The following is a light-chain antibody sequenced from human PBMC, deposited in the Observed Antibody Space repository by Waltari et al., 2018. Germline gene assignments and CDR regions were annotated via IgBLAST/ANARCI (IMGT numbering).Light chain of an antibody. J-gene: IGKJ2*03. CDR1: QSVSSR. CDR3: QQESHWSHS. Sequence: EIVMTQSPATLSLSPGERATLSCRASQSVSSRLAWYQQKPGQAPRLLIYDASSRATGIPDRFSGSGSGTEFTLTISSLEPEDVAVYFCQQESHWSHSFGQGTKVEIK. CDR2: DAS. V-gene: IGKV3D-15*01.